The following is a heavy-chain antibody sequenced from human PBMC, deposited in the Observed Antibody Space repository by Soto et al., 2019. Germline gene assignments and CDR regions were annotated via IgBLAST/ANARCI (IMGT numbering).Heavy chain of an antibody. Sequence: QVQLVESGGGVVQPGRSLRLSCAASGFTFSSYGMHWVRQAPGKGLEWVAVIWYDGSNKYYADSVKGRFTISRDNSKNXXYLQMNSLRAEDTAVYYCARDRGSGSFYYYYGMDVWGQGTTVTVSS. CDR3: ARDRGSGSFYYYYGMDV. V-gene: IGHV3-33*01. D-gene: IGHD1-26*01. CDR1: GFTFSSYG. CDR2: IWYDGSNK. J-gene: IGHJ6*02.